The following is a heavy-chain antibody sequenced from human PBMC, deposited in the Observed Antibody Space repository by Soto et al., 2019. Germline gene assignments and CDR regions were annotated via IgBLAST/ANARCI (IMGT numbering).Heavy chain of an antibody. CDR3: TTAGPQRSSSSCFDP. CDR1: GFPFINAW. J-gene: IGHJ5*02. Sequence: EVQLVESGGGLVKPGGSLRLSCAASGFPFINAWMTWVRQAPGKGLEWVGRIKSKTDGGAIDYGAPVKNRFTISRHESNNTLYLQMSSLKTEDTAVYYCTTAGPQRSSSSCFDPWGQGTLVTVSS. CDR2: IKSKTDGGAI. D-gene: IGHD6-6*01. V-gene: IGHV3-15*01.